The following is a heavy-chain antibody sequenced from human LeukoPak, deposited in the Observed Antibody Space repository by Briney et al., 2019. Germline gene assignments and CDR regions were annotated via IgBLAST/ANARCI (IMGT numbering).Heavy chain of an antibody. CDR3: ARDHDTVPNPSGAFDI. J-gene: IGHJ3*02. V-gene: IGHV4-59*01. CDR1: GGSFSGYY. Sequence: SETLSLTCAVYGGSFSGYYWSWIRQPPGKGLEWIGYIYYSGSTNYNPSLKSRVTISVDTSKNQFSLKLSSVTAADTAVYYCARDHDTVPNPSGAFDIWGQGTMVTVSS. D-gene: IGHD4-17*01. CDR2: IYYSGST.